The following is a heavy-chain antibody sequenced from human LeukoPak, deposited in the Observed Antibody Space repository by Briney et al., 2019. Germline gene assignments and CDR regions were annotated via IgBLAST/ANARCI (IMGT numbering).Heavy chain of an antibody. V-gene: IGHV3-23*01. J-gene: IGHJ5*02. CDR2: ISGIGGST. CDR1: GFTFNTYA. CDR3: VRSGWSYNRFDP. D-gene: IGHD6-19*01. Sequence: GGSLRLSCAASGFTFNTYAMNWVRQAPGKGLEWVSDISGIGGSTYYADSVKGRFTISRDNSKNTLYLQMNSLRAEDTAVYYCVRSGWSYNRFDPWGQGTLVTVSS.